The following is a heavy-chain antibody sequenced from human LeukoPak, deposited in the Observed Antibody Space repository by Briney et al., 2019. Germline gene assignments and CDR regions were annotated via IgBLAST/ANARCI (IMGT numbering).Heavy chain of an antibody. D-gene: IGHD1-26*01. Sequence: PSETLSFTCTVSGGSISSGSYYWSWIRQPAGKGLEWIGRIYTSGSTNYNPSLKSRVTISVDTSKNQFSLKLSSVTAADTAVYYCAGLRVGATTGPAEYFQHWGQGTLVTVSS. J-gene: IGHJ1*01. CDR1: GGSISSGSYY. CDR3: AGLRVGATTGPAEYFQH. CDR2: IYTSGST. V-gene: IGHV4-61*02.